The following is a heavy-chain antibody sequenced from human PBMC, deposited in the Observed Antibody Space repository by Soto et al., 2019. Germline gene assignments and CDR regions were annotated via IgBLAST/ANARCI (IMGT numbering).Heavy chain of an antibody. V-gene: IGHV1-18*01. CDR1: GYTFTSYG. CDR3: ERDVYYDSGENAFDI. J-gene: IGHJ3*02. CDR2: ISAYNGNT. D-gene: IGHD3-22*01. Sequence: ASVKVSCKASGYTFTSYGISWVRQAPGQGLEWMGWISAYNGNTNYAQKLQGRVTMTTDTSTSTAYMELRSLRSDDTAVYYCERDVYYDSGENAFDIWGQGTMVTVSS.